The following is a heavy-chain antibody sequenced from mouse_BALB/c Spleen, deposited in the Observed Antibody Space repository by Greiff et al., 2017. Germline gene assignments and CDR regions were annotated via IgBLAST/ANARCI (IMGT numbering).Heavy chain of an antibody. J-gene: IGHJ1*01. CDR2: IDPANVNT. Sequence: SGAELVKPGASVKLSCTASGFNIQDTYMHWVKPRPEQGLEWIGRIDPANVNTKYDPKFQGKATITAATSSNTAYLQLSSLTSEDTAVYYCASSSMITTCYWYFDVWGAGTTVTVSS. V-gene: IGHV14-3*02. D-gene: IGHD2-4*01. CDR3: ASSSMITTCYWYFDV. CDR1: GFNIQDTY.